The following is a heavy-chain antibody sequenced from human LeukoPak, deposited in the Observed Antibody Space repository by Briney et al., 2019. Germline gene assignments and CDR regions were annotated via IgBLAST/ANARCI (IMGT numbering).Heavy chain of an antibody. V-gene: IGHV4-59*08. CDR3: ATTYSHGQFDY. CDR2: VYYSGNA. D-gene: IGHD5-18*01. Sequence: PSETLSLTCTVSGGSINSYYWSWVRQPPGKGLEWIGYVYYSGNANYNPSLKSRVTISVDTSKNQFSLKLSSVTAADTAVYYCATTYSHGQFDYWGQGTLVTVSS. CDR1: GGSINSYY. J-gene: IGHJ4*02.